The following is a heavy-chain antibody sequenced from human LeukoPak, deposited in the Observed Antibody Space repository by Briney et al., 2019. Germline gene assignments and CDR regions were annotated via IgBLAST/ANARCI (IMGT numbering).Heavy chain of an antibody. J-gene: IGHJ4*02. Sequence: GESLKISCKGSGYSFTSYWIGWVRQMPGKGLEWMGIIYPGDSDTKYSPPFQGQVTISADKSISTAYLQWSSLKASDTAMYYCARPHYYDSSGYSGNYFDYWGQGTLVTVSS. D-gene: IGHD3-22*01. CDR2: IYPGDSDT. CDR3: ARPHYYDSSGYSGNYFDY. CDR1: GYSFTSYW. V-gene: IGHV5-51*01.